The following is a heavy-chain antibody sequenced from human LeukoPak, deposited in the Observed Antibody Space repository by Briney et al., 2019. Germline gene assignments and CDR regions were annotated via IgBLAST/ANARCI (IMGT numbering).Heavy chain of an antibody. CDR2: IIPIFGTA. V-gene: IGHV1-69*06. J-gene: IGHJ4*02. CDR3: SRGRWELTYFDY. Sequence: GAAVKVSCKASGGTFSSYAISWVRQAPGQGLEWMGGIIPIFGTANYAQKFQGRVTITAYKSKSTAYMELHSLSSEDTDMYYCSRGRWELTYFDYWGQATLVTVSS. D-gene: IGHD1-26*01. CDR1: GGTFSSYA.